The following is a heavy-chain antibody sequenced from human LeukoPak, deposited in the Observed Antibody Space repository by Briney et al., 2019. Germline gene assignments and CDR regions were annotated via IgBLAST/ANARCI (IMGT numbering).Heavy chain of an antibody. D-gene: IGHD2-15*01. J-gene: IGHJ5*02. V-gene: IGHV4-4*07. CDR3: ARGSRGLCSGGSCYSTDWFDP. CDR2: IYTSGST. Sequence: SETLSLTCTVSGGSISSYYWSWIRQPAGKGLEWIGRIYTSGSTNYNPSLKSRVTMSVDTSKNQFSLKLSSVTAADTAVYYCARGSRGLCSGGSCYSTDWFDPWGQGTLVTVSS. CDR1: GGSISSYY.